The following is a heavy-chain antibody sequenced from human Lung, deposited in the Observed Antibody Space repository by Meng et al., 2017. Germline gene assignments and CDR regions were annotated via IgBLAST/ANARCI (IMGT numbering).Heavy chain of an antibody. CDR3: APRVDTDMIY. D-gene: IGHD3-16*01. CDR2: IDRYGTTT. V-gene: IGHV3-74*01. Sequence: GGSLRLSCAASGFTFSIFWMHWVRQVPGKGLEWISRIDRYGTTTSYADSVKGRFTTSRDNTKDTLYLQMDNLRVEDTAIYYCAPRVDTDMIYWGQGTLVIVAS. CDR1: GFTFSIFW. J-gene: IGHJ4*02.